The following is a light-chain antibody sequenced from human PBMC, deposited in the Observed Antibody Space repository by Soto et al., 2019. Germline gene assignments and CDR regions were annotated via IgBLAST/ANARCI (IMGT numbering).Light chain of an antibody. Sequence: EIVLTQSPATLSLSPGERATLSCRASQSVSTYLAWYQQKPGQAPRLLIHDASNRATGILARFSGSGSGTDFTLTISSLEPEDFAVYFCLQRSNWYTFGQGTKLEIK. CDR1: QSVSTY. V-gene: IGKV3-11*01. CDR3: LQRSNWYT. J-gene: IGKJ2*01. CDR2: DAS.